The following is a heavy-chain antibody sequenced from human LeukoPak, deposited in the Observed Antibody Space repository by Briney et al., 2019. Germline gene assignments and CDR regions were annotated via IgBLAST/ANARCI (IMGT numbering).Heavy chain of an antibody. V-gene: IGHV4-39*01. Sequence: SETLSLTCTVSGGSIASNTYYWAWTRQSPGKGLEWIGSIYYTGSTDYNPSLKSRVTLSLDTYRNHFSLKFNSMTAADTAVYYCARQYGDYAPFDFWGQGTLVTVSS. J-gene: IGHJ4*02. CDR3: ARQYGDYAPFDF. CDR1: GGSIASNTYY. CDR2: IYYTGST. D-gene: IGHD4-17*01.